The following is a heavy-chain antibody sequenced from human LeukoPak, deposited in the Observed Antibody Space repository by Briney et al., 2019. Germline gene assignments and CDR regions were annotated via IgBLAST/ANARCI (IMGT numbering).Heavy chain of an antibody. J-gene: IGHJ4*02. D-gene: IGHD3-3*01. CDR3: TTDADDFWSGTYYFDY. Sequence: PGGSLRLSCAASGFTFSNAWMSWVRQAPGKGLEWVGRIKSKTDGGTTVYAAPVKGRFIISRDDSKNTLYLQMNSLKTEDTAVYYCTTDADDFWSGTYYFDYWGQGTLVTVSS. CDR2: IKSKTDGGTT. V-gene: IGHV3-15*01. CDR1: GFTFSNAW.